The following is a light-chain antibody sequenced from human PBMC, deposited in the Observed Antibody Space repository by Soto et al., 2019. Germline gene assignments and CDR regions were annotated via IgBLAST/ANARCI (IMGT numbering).Light chain of an antibody. CDR2: KAS. Sequence: DIQMTQSPSTLPASVGDRVTITCRASRSISSWLAWYQQKPGKAPKLLIYKASRLHSGVSSRFSGSESGTEFTLTISSLQPDDFATYYCQQYSGDSRTFGQGTKVDIK. V-gene: IGKV1-5*03. J-gene: IGKJ1*01. CDR1: RSISSW. CDR3: QQYSGDSRT.